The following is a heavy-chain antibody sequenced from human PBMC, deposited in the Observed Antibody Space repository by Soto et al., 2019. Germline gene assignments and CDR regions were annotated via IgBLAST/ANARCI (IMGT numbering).Heavy chain of an antibody. Sequence: SETLSLTCTVSGGSISSGGYYWSWIRQHPGKGLEWIGYIYYSGSTYYNPSLKSRVTISVDTSKNQFSLKLSSVTAADTAVYYCARTPPTTNYYYYGMDVWGQRTTVTVSS. D-gene: IGHD1-1*01. J-gene: IGHJ6*02. CDR1: GGSISSGGYY. CDR2: IYYSGST. CDR3: ARTPPTTNYYYYGMDV. V-gene: IGHV4-31*03.